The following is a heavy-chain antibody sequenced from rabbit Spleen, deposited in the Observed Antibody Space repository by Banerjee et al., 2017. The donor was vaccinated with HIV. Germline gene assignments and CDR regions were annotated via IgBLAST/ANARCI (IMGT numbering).Heavy chain of an antibody. Sequence: QEQLVESGGGLVQPEGSLTLTCTASGFSFSSSYWICWVRQAPGKGLEWIGCIYVGDSVSTNYASWAKGRFTISKTSSTTVTLQMTSLTAADTATYFCVREADSGYNLWGPGTLVTVS. J-gene: IGHJ4*01. D-gene: IGHD1-1*01. V-gene: IGHV1S45*01. CDR3: VREADSGYNL. CDR2: IYVGDSVST. CDR1: GFSFSSSYW.